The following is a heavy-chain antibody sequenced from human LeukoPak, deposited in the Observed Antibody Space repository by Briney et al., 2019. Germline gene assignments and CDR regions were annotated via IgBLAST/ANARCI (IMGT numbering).Heavy chain of an antibody. CDR1: GFTISSHG. Sequence: PGGSLRLSCVVSGFTISSHGMNWVRQAPGKGLEWVAVISYDGGKKSYADSVKGRFTISRDNSKNTLYLQMDSLRVEDTAIYYCARDRAWDYLDSWDQGPLVTVSS. V-gene: IGHV3-30*03. J-gene: IGHJ4*02. D-gene: IGHD1-26*01. CDR3: ARDRAWDYLDS. CDR2: ISYDGGKK.